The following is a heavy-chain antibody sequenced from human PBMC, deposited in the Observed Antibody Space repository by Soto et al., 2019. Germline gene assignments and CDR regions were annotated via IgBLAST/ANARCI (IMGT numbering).Heavy chain of an antibody. Sequence: PGESLKISCKGSGYSFTSYWISWVRQMPGKGLEWMGRIDPSDSYTNYSPSFQGHVTISADKSISTAYLQWSSLKASDTAMYYCAKQLVQNYYYYYGMDVWGQGTTVTVSS. J-gene: IGHJ6*02. CDR2: IDPSDSYT. CDR3: AKQLVQNYYYYYGMDV. V-gene: IGHV5-10-1*01. D-gene: IGHD6-13*01. CDR1: GYSFTSYW.